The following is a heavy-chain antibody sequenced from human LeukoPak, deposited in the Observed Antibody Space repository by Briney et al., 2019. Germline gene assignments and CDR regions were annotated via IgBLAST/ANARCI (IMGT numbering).Heavy chain of an antibody. V-gene: IGHV3-11*01. Sequence: GGSLRLSCAASGFTFSDYYMSWIRQAPGKGLEWVSYISSSGSTIYYADSVKGRFTISRDNSKNTLYLQMNSLKTEDTAVYYCTRTDSSGHDYWGQGTLVTVSS. CDR3: TRTDSSGHDY. D-gene: IGHD3-22*01. CDR2: ISSSGSTI. J-gene: IGHJ4*02. CDR1: GFTFSDYY.